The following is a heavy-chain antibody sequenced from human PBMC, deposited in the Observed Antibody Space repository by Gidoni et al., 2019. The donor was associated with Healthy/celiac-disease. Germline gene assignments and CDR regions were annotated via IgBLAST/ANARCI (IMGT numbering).Heavy chain of an antibody. CDR3: ARTLRGGLYYYYGMDV. Sequence: QVQLMESGGGVVQPGRSLRLAFAASGSPFRSYAMHGVRQAPGKGLEWVAVISYDGSNKYYADAVKGRFTISRDNSKNTLYLQMNSLRAEDTAVYYCARTLRGGLYYYYGMDVWGQGTTVTVSS. CDR1: GSPFRSYA. V-gene: IGHV3-30-3*01. D-gene: IGHD3-3*01. CDR2: ISYDGSNK. J-gene: IGHJ6*02.